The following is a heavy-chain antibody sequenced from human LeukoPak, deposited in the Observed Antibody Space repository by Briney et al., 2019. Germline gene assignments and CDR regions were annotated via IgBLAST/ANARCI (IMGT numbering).Heavy chain of an antibody. J-gene: IGHJ4*02. CDR1: GFTFDDYA. CDR3: AKGRPPY. Sequence: GGSLRLSCAASGFTFDDYAMHWVRQAPGKGLEWVSGISWNSGSIGYADSVKGRFTISRDNAKNSLYLQMNSLRAEDTAVYYCAKGRPPYWGQGTLVTVSS. CDR2: ISWNSGSI. V-gene: IGHV3-9*01.